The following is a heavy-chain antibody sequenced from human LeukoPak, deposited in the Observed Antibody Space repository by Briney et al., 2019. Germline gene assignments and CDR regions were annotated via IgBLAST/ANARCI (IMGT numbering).Heavy chain of an antibody. CDR2: ISGSGGST. CDR3: AKGPPRMVVSWFDP. CDR1: GFTFSTYA. J-gene: IGHJ5*02. Sequence: PGGSLRLSCAASGFTFSTYAMSWVRQAPGKGLEWVSAISGSGGSTFNADSVKGRFTISRDNSKNTLYLQMNSLRAEDTAVYYCAKGPPRMVVSWFDPWGQGTLVTVSS. D-gene: IGHD2-15*01. V-gene: IGHV3-23*01.